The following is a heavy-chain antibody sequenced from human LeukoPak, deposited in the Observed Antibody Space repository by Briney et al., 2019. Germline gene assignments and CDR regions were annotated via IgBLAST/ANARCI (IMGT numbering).Heavy chain of an antibody. CDR3: ARQAGAGNWFDP. D-gene: IGHD3-10*01. CDR2: INPYSGAT. J-gene: IGHJ5*02. CDR1: VYTFTGYF. Sequence: ASVKVSCKDSVYTFTGYFIHWVRQAPGQGLEWMGWINPYSGATNYAPKFQGRVTMTRDTSISRGYMELRRVRSDDTAVYYCARQAGAGNWFDPWGQGTLVTVSS. V-gene: IGHV1-2*02.